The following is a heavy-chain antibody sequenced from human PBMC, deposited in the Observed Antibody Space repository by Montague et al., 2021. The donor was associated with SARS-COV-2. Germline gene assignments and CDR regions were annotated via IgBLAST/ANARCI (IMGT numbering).Heavy chain of an antibody. D-gene: IGHD3-10*01. Sequence: SETLSLTCSVSSGSITSSGYYWGWIRQPPGKELEWIGNIYYSGTTYYXPSLQSRGTISVDTSKNHLSLRLSSVTAADTAVYFCARGMIRGVTTPFDYWGQGSQVTVSS. J-gene: IGHJ4*02. CDR1: SGSITSSGYY. CDR2: IYYSGTT. CDR3: ARGMIRGVTTPFDY. V-gene: IGHV4-39*02.